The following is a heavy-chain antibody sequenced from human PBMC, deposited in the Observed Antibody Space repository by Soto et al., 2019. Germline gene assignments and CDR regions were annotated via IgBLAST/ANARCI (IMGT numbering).Heavy chain of an antibody. CDR3: AKDLLGPGRAYGMDV. J-gene: IGHJ6*02. CDR2: ISYDGSNK. D-gene: IGHD7-27*01. Sequence: QVQLVESGGGVVQPGRSLRLSCAASGFTFSSYGMHWVRQAPGMGLEWVAVISYDGSNKYYADSVKGRFTISRDNSKNTLYLQMNSLRAEDTAVYYCAKDLLGPGRAYGMDVWAQGTTVTVSS. V-gene: IGHV3-30*18. CDR1: GFTFSSYG.